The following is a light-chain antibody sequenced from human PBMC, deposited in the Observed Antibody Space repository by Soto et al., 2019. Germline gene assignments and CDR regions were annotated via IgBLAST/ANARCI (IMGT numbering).Light chain of an antibody. CDR2: LGS. Sequence: DIVMTQSPLSLPVTPGEPASISCRSSQSLLHNDGYNFLGWYLQKPGQSPQLLIYLGSNRASGVPDRFSVSGSGTDFTLKISRVEAEDVGVYYCMQALQIPWTFGQGTKVEIK. CDR3: MQALQIPWT. V-gene: IGKV2-28*01. CDR1: QSLLHNDGYNF. J-gene: IGKJ1*01.